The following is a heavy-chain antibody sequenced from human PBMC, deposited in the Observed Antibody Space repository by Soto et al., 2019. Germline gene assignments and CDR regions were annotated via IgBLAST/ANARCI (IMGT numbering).Heavy chain of an antibody. CDR3: ARSILRYFDWLSHDAFDI. CDR2: IYPGDSDT. V-gene: IGHV5-51*01. Sequence: GESLKISCKGSGCSFTSYWIGWVRQMPGKGLEWMGIIYPGDSDTRYSPSFQGQVTISADKSISTAYLQWSSLKASDTAMYYCARSILRYFDWLSHDAFDIWGQGTMVTVSS. J-gene: IGHJ3*02. CDR1: GCSFTSYW. D-gene: IGHD3-9*01.